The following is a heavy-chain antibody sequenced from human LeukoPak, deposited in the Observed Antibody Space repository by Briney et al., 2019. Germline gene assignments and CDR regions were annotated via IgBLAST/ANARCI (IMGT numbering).Heavy chain of an antibody. CDR3: AKEGDYYGSGSYRDGFDI. D-gene: IGHD3-10*01. CDR1: GFTFSSYA. V-gene: IGHV3-23*01. CDR2: ISGSGGST. Sequence: GGSLRLSCAASGFTFSSYAMTWVRQAPGKGLEWVSAISGSGGSTYYADSVKGRFTISRDSFKNTLYLQMNSLRPEDTAVYYCAKEGDYYGSGSYRDGFDIWGQGTRATVSS. J-gene: IGHJ3*02.